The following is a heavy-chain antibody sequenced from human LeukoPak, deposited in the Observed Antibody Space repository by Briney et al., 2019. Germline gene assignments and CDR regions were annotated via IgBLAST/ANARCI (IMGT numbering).Heavy chain of an antibody. V-gene: IGHV1-3*01. CDR1: GYTFSGYA. J-gene: IGHJ4*02. D-gene: IGHD5-24*01. CDR3: ARGIWSATRVDYYLDN. CDR2: TNAGNGHT. Sequence: ASVKVSCKASGYTFSGYAIHWVRQAPGQRFEWMGWTNAGNGHTKYSQNFQGRVTITRDSSANIVYMDVSSLTSEDTAVYYCARGIWSATRVDYYLDNWGRGTLVTVSS.